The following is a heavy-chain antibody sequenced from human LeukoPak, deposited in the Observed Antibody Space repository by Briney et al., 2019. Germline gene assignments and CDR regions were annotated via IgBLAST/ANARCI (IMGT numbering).Heavy chain of an antibody. J-gene: IGHJ5*02. V-gene: IGHV1-2*06. CDR3: ARRYMDTAMFVWFDP. CDR2: INPNSGGT. Sequence: ASVKVSCKASGYTFTGYYMHWVRQAPGQGLEWMGRINPNSGGTNYAQKFQGRVTMTRDTSISTAYMELSRLRSDDTAVYYCARRYMDTAMFVWFDPWGQGTLVTVSS. D-gene: IGHD5-18*01. CDR1: GYTFTGYY.